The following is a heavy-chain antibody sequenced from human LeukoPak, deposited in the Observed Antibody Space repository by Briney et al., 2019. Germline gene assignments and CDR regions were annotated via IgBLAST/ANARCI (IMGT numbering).Heavy chain of an antibody. CDR3: ARDRWGRWLQLPDY. CDR2: ISSSSSYI. V-gene: IGHV3-21*01. J-gene: IGHJ4*02. Sequence: GGSLRLSCAASGFTFSSYSMNWVGHAPGKGLEGVSSISSSSSYISYADSVKGRFTISRDNTKNSLYLQMNSLRAEDTAVYYCARDRWGRWLQLPDYWGQGTLVTVSS. CDR1: GFTFSSYS. D-gene: IGHD5-24*01.